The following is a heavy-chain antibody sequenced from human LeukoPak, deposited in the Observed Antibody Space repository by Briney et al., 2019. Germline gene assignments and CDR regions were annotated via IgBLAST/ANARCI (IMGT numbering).Heavy chain of an antibody. CDR1: GFTFSNYA. J-gene: IGHJ4*02. D-gene: IGHD3-16*02. Sequence: PGGSLRLSCAASGFTFSNYAILWVRQAPGKGLEWVAVISYDGSNKYYADSVKGRFTISRDNSKNTLYLQMNSLRADDTAMYYCAKVIVGCLLDYWGQGTLVTVSS. CDR3: AKVIVGCLLDY. CDR2: ISYDGSNK. V-gene: IGHV3-30*18.